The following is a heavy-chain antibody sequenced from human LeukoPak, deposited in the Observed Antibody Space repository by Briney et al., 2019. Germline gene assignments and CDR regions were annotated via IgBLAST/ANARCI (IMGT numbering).Heavy chain of an antibody. D-gene: IGHD5-12*01. Sequence: SETLSLTCTGSGGSISSGSKDWGWIRQPAGKGLEWIGRISTSGSTNSNPSLKSRVTMSVDPSKNQFSLNLSSVTAADTAVYYCARGSARMVANPLFDYWGRGTLVTVSS. CDR2: ISTSGST. J-gene: IGHJ4*02. V-gene: IGHV4-61*02. CDR1: GGSISSGSKD. CDR3: ARGSARMVANPLFDY.